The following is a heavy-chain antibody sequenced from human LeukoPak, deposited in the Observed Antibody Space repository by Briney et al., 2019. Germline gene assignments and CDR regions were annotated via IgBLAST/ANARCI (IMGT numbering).Heavy chain of an antibody. CDR3: ARDKGYCSGGSCYSNGWFDP. CDR1: GGSISSGGYS. CDR2: IYHSGST. Sequence: SETLSLTCAVSGGSISSGGYSWSWIRQPPGKGLEWIGYIYHSGSTYYNPSLKSRVTISVDRSKNQFSLKLSSVTAADTAVYYCARDKGYCSGGSCYSNGWFDPWGQGTLVTASS. D-gene: IGHD2-15*01. J-gene: IGHJ5*02. V-gene: IGHV4-30-2*01.